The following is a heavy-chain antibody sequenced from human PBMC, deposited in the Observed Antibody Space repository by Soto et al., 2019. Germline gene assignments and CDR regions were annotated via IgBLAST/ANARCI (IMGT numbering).Heavy chain of an antibody. D-gene: IGHD6-13*01. CDR1: GFTFTDAW. CDR2: VKSQIDGGTT. J-gene: IGHJ5*01. V-gene: IGHV3-15*01. Sequence: EVQLVESGGGSAKPGGSVRLSCAASGFTFTDAWMNWVRQVPGEGLEWVGHVKSQIDGGTTDSAAALDGRVTISRDDSKNMVYLLMNRLRTEDTDVYYCATRSARFDCWGQGTLVTVTS. CDR3: ATRSARFDC.